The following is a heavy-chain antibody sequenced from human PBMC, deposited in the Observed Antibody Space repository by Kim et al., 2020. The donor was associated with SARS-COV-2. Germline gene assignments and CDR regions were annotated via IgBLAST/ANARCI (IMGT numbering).Heavy chain of an antibody. J-gene: IGHJ4*02. V-gene: IGHV1-69*01. D-gene: IGHD3-9*01. Sequence: AQKVQGRVTITADESTSTAYMELSSLRSEDTAVYYCASGRRYFDWLLFDYWGQGTLVTVSS. CDR3: ASGRRYFDWLLFDY.